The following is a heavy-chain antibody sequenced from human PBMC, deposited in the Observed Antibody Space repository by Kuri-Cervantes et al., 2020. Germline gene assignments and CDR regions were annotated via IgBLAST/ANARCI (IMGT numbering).Heavy chain of an antibody. CDR2: IDGDDDK. CDR1: GFSLSTSGVG. D-gene: IGHD1-14*01. CDR3: ARNRGASGWFDH. V-gene: IGHV2-70D*14. J-gene: IGHJ5*02. Sequence: GPTLLIPPQTLTLTCTFSGFSLSTSGVGVGWIRQPPGKALEWLARIDGDDDKFSSTSLKTRLTISKDTSKHQVVLTMTNLAPVDTATYYCARNRGASGWFDHWGQGTLVTVSS.